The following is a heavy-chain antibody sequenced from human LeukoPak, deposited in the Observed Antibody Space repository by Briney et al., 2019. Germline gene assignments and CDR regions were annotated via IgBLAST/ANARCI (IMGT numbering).Heavy chain of an antibody. D-gene: IGHD4-17*01. CDR1: GYTFTDYY. CDR3: ARDTKTTVTTAGY. J-gene: IGHJ4*02. Sequence: ASVKVSCKASGYTFTDYYMHWVRQAPGQGLEWMGWISPNTGGTNYAQKFEGRATMTRDTSIRTAYMELSRLTSDDTAVYYCARDTKTTVTTAGYWGQGTLVTVSS. CDR2: ISPNTGGT. V-gene: IGHV1-2*02.